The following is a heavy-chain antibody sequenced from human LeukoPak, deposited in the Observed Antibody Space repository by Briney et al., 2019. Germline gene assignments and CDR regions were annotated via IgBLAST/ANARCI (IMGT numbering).Heavy chain of an antibody. D-gene: IGHD4-17*01. CDR1: GNSFGDYY. Sequence: SETLSLTCTASGNSFGDYYWSWIQQPAGKGLEWIGRIYTSGSTTYNPSLKSRVTMSVDTSKSQFSLNLMSVTAADTAVYYCTRDTGTTGEVKFDPWGQGTLVTVSS. CDR3: TRDTGTTGEVKFDP. J-gene: IGHJ5*02. CDR2: IYTSGST. V-gene: IGHV4-4*07.